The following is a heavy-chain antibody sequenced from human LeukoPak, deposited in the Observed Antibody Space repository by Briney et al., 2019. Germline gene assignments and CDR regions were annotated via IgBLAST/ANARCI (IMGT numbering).Heavy chain of an antibody. Sequence: SQTLSLTCTVSGDSISSGDYYWSWIRQPAGKGLEWIGRISSSGSTNYNPSLKSRVTISVDTSKNQFSLKLSSVTAADTAVYFCARGPYSYDSSGAFDIRGQGTMVTVSS. CDR2: ISSSGST. J-gene: IGHJ3*02. CDR1: GDSISSGDYY. D-gene: IGHD3-22*01. V-gene: IGHV4-61*02. CDR3: ARGPYSYDSSGAFDI.